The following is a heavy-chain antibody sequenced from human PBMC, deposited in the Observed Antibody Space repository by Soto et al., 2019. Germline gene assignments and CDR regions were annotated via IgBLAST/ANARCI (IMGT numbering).Heavy chain of an antibody. CDR2: IYYSGST. V-gene: IGHV4-61*01. CDR1: GGSVSSGSYY. CDR3: AGTNYDFWSGYVYYYYGMDV. Sequence: SETLSLTCTVSGGSVSSGSYYWSWIRQPPGKGLEWIGYIYYSGSTYYNPSLKSRVTISVDTSKNQFSLKLSSVTAADTAVYYCAGTNYDFWSGYVYYYYGMDVWGQGTTVTVSS. D-gene: IGHD3-3*01. J-gene: IGHJ6*02.